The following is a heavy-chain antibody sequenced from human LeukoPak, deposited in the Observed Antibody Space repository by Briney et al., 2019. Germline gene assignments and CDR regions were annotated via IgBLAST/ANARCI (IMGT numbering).Heavy chain of an antibody. V-gene: IGHV3-23*01. J-gene: IGHJ4*02. D-gene: IGHD2-15*01. CDR3: AKDSWVY. Sequence: GGSLRLSCAASKFAFSTFSMSWVRQAPGKGLEWVSSISGSGGYTYYADSVKGRFTISRDNSKNTLYLQMNSLRDEDTAVYYCAKDSWVYWGQGTLVTVSS. CDR2: ISGSGGYT. CDR1: KFAFSTFS.